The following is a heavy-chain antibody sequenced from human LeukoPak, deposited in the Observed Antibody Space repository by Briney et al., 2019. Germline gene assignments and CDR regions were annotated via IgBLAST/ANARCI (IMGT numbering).Heavy chain of an antibody. CDR2: VSGSGGST. CDR3: AKDRGYCSGGSCYPFDY. D-gene: IGHD2-15*01. V-gene: IGHV3-23*01. J-gene: IGHJ4*02. Sequence: GGSLRLSCAASGFTFNCAMSWVRQAPGKGLEWVSSVSGSGGSTYYADSVKGRFTISRDNSKNTLYLQMNSLRAEDTAVYYCAKDRGYCSGGSCYPFDYWGQGTLVTVSS. CDR1: GFTFNCA.